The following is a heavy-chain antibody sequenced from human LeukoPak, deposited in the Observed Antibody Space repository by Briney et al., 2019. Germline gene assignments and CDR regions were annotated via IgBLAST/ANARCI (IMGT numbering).Heavy chain of an antibody. D-gene: IGHD6-6*01. CDR1: GFTFSSYA. Sequence: LGGSLRLSCVASGFTFSSYAMSWVRQAPGKGLDWVSSISGTGITTYYADSVKGRFTVSRDNSKNTLLLQMNSLRAEDTAVYYCAKDHGYSNSPGRGAFAIWGQGTVVTVSS. CDR2: ISGTGITT. CDR3: AKDHGYSNSPGRGAFAI. J-gene: IGHJ3*02. V-gene: IGHV3-23*01.